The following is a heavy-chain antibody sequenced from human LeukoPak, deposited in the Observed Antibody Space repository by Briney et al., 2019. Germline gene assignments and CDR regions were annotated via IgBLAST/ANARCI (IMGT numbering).Heavy chain of an antibody. CDR2: IKQDGSAK. J-gene: IGHJ6*02. Sequence: GGSLRLSCAASGFTFSSYWMSWVRQAPGMGLEWVANIKQDGSAKYYVDSVRGRFTISRDNSKNTLYLQMNSLRAEDTAVYYCARGYGMDVWGQGTTVTVSS. CDR3: ARGYGMDV. V-gene: IGHV3-7*01. CDR1: GFTFSSYW.